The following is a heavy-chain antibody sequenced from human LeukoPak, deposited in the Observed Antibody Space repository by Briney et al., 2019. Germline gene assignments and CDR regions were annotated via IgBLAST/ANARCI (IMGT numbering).Heavy chain of an antibody. CDR3: AKDLAACGGDCYDAFDI. V-gene: IGHV3-23*01. J-gene: IGHJ3*02. CDR2: ISGSGGST. D-gene: IGHD2-21*01. Sequence: GGSLRLSCAASGFTFSSYAMSWVRQAPGKGLEWVSAISGSGGSTYYADSVRGRFTISRDNSKNTLYLQMNSPRAEDTAVYYCAKDLAACGGDCYDAFDIWGQGTMVTVSS. CDR1: GFTFSSYA.